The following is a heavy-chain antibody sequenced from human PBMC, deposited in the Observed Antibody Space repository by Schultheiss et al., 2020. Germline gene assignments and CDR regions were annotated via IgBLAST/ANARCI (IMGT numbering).Heavy chain of an antibody. CDR2: IIPIFGTA. V-gene: IGHV1-69*06. CDR3: ARDSMGATGETIYYYYYGMDV. Sequence: FVKVSCKASGGTFSSYAISWVRQAPGQGLEWMGGIIPIFGTANYAQKFQGRVTITADKSTSTAYMELSSLRSEDTAVYYCARDSMGATGETIYYYYYGMDVWGQGATVTVSS. CDR1: GGTFSSYA. J-gene: IGHJ6*02. D-gene: IGHD1-26*01.